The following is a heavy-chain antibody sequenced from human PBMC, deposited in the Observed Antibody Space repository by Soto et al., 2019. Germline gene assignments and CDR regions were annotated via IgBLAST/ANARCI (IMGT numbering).Heavy chain of an antibody. Sequence: QVQLVQSGADVKKPVASVKVSCKASGYPVTSYGITWLRQAPGQGLEWMGWINPYNGNTNYAQKLQGRVTLTTATSTNTAYMELMSLRSDDSAAYYCARDWFGSYYWVKGSLVTISS. CDR3: ARDWFGSYY. CDR2: INPYNGNT. V-gene: IGHV1-18*01. J-gene: IGHJ4*02. D-gene: IGHD1-26*01. CDR1: GYPVTSYG.